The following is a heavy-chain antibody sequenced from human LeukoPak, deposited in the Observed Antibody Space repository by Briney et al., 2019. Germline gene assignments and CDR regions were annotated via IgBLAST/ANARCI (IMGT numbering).Heavy chain of an antibody. Sequence: GESLKISCKGSGYSFTSYWIGWVRQMPGKGLEWMGIIYPGDSDTRFSPSFQGQVTISADKSISTAYLQWSSLKASDTAMYYCARTTTNGHEGYYFDYWGQGTLVTVSS. D-gene: IGHD1-14*01. J-gene: IGHJ4*02. CDR1: GYSFTSYW. CDR2: IYPGDSDT. V-gene: IGHV5-51*01. CDR3: ARTTTNGHEGYYFDY.